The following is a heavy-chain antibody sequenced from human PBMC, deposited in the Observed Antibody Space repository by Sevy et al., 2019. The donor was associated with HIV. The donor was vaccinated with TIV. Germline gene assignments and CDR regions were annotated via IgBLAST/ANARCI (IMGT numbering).Heavy chain of an antibody. CDR3: AKDFTGFYGMDV. D-gene: IGHD3-9*01. V-gene: IGHV3-30*18. CDR2: ISYDGINK. CDR1: GFTFSGFG. Sequence: GGSLRLSCAAFGFTFSGFGMHWVRQAPGKGLEWVAVISYDGINKYYGDSVKGRFIISRDRSKNTLYLQMNILRIEDTAVYYCAKDFTGFYGMDVWGQGTTVTVSS. J-gene: IGHJ6*02.